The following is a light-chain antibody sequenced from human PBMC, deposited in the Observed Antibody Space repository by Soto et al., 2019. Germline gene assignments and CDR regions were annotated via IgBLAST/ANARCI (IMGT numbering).Light chain of an antibody. V-gene: IGLV2-23*02. CDR3: CSYAGIITWV. CDR2: EVT. Sequence: QSALTQPASVSGSPGQSITISCTGTSNDIGGHNHVSWYQQHPGNSPKLIIYEVTQRPSGVSNRFSASKSGTTASLTIPGLQAEDEADYYCCSYAGIITWVCGGGTKVTVL. CDR1: SNDIGGHNH. J-gene: IGLJ3*02.